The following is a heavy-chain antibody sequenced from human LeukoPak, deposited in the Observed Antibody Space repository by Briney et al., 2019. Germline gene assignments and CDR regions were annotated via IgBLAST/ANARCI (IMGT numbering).Heavy chain of an antibody. CDR2: IYTSGST. Sequence: PSGTLSLTCTVSGGSISSYYWSWIRQPAGKGLEWIGRIYTSGSTNYNPSLKSRVTMSVDTSKNQFSLKLSSVTAADTAVYYCARDTRGGSGYSSFYYYYGMDVWGQGTTVTVSS. CDR3: ARDTRGGSGYSSFYYYYGMDV. CDR1: GGSISSYY. V-gene: IGHV4-4*07. J-gene: IGHJ6*02. D-gene: IGHD3-22*01.